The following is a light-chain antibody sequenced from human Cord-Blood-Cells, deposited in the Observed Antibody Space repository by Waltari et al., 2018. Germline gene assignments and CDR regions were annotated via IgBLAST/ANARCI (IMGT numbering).Light chain of an antibody. Sequence: EIVLTQSPGTLSSSPGERATLSCRASQSVSSSYLAWYQQKPGQAPRILIYGASSRATGIPDRVSGSGSGTDFTLTISRLEPEDFAVYYCQQYGSSPYTFGQGTKLEIK. J-gene: IGKJ2*01. V-gene: IGKV3-20*01. CDR3: QQYGSSPYT. CDR2: GAS. CDR1: QSVSSSY.